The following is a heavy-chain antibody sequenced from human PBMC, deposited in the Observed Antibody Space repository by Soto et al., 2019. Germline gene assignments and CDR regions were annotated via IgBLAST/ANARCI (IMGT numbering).Heavy chain of an antibody. D-gene: IGHD6-19*01. CDR1: GGSISSSSYY. V-gene: IGHV4-39*01. Sequence: SETLSLTCTVSGGSISSSSYYWGWIRQPPGKGLEWIGSIYYSGSTYYNPSLKCRVTISVDTSKNQFSLKLSSVTAADTAVYYCARRSYSRGPGGGEDYWGQGTLVTVSS. CDR2: IYYSGST. CDR3: ARRSYSRGPGGGEDY. J-gene: IGHJ4*02.